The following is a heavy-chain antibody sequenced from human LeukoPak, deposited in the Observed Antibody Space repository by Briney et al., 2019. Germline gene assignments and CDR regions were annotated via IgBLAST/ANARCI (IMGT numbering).Heavy chain of an antibody. CDR2: INANTGNP. Sequence: GASVKVYCKASGYTFTNYAINWVRQAPGQGLEWMGRINANTGNPMYAQGFTGRFVFSLDTSVSTAYLQISSLQAEDTAIYYCARVLDYWGQGTLVTVSS. V-gene: IGHV7-4-1*02. CDR1: GYTFTNYA. J-gene: IGHJ4*02. CDR3: ARVLDY.